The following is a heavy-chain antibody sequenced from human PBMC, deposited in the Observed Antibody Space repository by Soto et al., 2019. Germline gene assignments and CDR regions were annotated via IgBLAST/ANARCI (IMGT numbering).Heavy chain of an antibody. D-gene: IGHD6-13*01. J-gene: IGHJ6*02. V-gene: IGHV3-11*01. CDR3: ARGEFGIAAAGYYYRMDV. CDR2: ISSSGSTI. CDR1: GFTFSDYY. Sequence: PGGSLRLSCAASGFTFSDYYMSWIRQAPGKGLEWGSYISSSGSTIYYADSVKGRFTISRENDKNSLYLQMNSLRAEDTAVYYCARGEFGIAAAGYYYRMDVWGQGTTVTFSS.